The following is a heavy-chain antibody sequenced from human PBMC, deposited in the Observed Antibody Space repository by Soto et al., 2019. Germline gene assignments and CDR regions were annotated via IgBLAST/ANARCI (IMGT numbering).Heavy chain of an antibody. V-gene: IGHV4-59*01. CDR2: IYYSGST. CDR3: ARGITTFTVTTIWFDP. D-gene: IGHD4-17*01. Sequence: ASETLSLTCTVSGGSISSYYWSWIRQPPGKGLEWIGYIYYSGSTNYNPSPKSQVTISVDTSKNQFSLKLSSVTAADTAVYYCARGITTFTVTTIWFDPWGQGTLVTVSS. J-gene: IGHJ5*02. CDR1: GGSISSYY.